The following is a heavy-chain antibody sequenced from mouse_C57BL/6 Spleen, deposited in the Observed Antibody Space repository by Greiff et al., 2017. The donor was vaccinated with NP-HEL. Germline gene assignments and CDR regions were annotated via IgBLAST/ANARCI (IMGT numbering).Heavy chain of an antibody. Sequence: EVQLQQSGPELVKPGASVKIPCKASGYTFTDYSMDWVKQSHGKSLEWIGDINPNNGGTIYNQKFKGKATLTVDKSSSTAYMELRSLTSEDTAVYYCARRWLLSYWYFDVWGTGTTVTVSS. CDR1: GYTFTDYS. J-gene: IGHJ1*03. D-gene: IGHD2-3*01. CDR3: ARRWLLSYWYFDV. CDR2: INPNNGGT. V-gene: IGHV1-18*01.